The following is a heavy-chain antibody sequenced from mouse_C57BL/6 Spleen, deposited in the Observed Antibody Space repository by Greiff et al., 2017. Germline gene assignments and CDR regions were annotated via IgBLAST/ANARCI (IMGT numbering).Heavy chain of an antibody. CDR3: AAGTGGYAMDY. CDR2: IDPSDSET. CDR1: GYTFTSYW. Sequence: QVQLQQPGAELVRPGSSVKLSCKASGYTFTSYWMHWVKQRPIQGLEWIGNIDPSDSETHYNQKFKDKATLTVDKSSSTAYMQLSSLTSEDSAVYYCAAGTGGYAMDYWGQGTSVTVSS. J-gene: IGHJ4*01. D-gene: IGHD4-1*01. V-gene: IGHV1-52*01.